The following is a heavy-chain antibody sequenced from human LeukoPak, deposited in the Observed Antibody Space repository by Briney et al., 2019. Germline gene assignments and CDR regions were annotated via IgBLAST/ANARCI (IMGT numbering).Heavy chain of an antibody. Sequence: GGSLRLSCAASGFTFSSYWMSWVRQAPGKGLVWVSRINTDGSSTSYADSVKGRFTISRDNAKNTLYLQMNSLRAEDTAVYYCARGVDGGDRPSGGGYLNYWGQGTLVTVSS. D-gene: IGHD2-21*02. CDR2: INTDGSST. J-gene: IGHJ4*02. CDR3: ARGVDGGDRPSGGGYLNY. CDR1: GFTFSSYW. V-gene: IGHV3-74*01.